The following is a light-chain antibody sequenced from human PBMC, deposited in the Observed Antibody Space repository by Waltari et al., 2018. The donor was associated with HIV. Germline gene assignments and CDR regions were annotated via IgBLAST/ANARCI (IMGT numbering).Light chain of an antibody. CDR2: DNT. V-gene: IGLV1-51*01. CDR3: GTWDSSLSAVL. J-gene: IGLJ2*01. Sequence: QSVLTQPPSVSAAPGQKVTISCSGSSPNIGSNRVFWYKQLPGTAPKLLIYDNTKRPSGIPDRFSGSKSGTLATLGITGLQTGDEADYYCGTWDSSLSAVLFGGGTKLTVL. CDR1: SPNIGSNR.